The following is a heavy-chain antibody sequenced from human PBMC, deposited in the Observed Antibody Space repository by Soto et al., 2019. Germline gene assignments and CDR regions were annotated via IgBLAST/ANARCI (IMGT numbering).Heavy chain of an antibody. D-gene: IGHD6-13*01. Sequence: ASVKVSCKVSGYTLTELSMHWVRQAPGQGLEWMGWINPNSGGTNYAQKFQGWVTMTRDTSISTAYMELSRLRSDDTAVYYCARDWVRIGRAAAGYWFYPWGQGTLVTVSS. CDR1: GYTLTELS. CDR3: ARDWVRIGRAAAGYWFYP. V-gene: IGHV1-2*04. CDR2: INPNSGGT. J-gene: IGHJ5*02.